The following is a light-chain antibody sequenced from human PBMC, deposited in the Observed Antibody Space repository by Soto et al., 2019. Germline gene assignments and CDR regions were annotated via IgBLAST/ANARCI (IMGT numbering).Light chain of an antibody. CDR1: QSISTY. CDR2: TAS. Sequence: DIQMTQSPSSLSASVGDRVSITCRASQSISTYLNWYQQKPGKAPNLLIYTASSLESGVPSRFSGSGSGTDFTLTISSLQAEDAAVYYCQQYYTTPPTFGLGTKVDIK. CDR3: QQYYTTPPT. V-gene: IGKV1-39*01. J-gene: IGKJ1*01.